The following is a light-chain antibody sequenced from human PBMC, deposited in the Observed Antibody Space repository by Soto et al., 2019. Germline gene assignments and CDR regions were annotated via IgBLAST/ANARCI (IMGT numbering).Light chain of an antibody. J-gene: IGKJ4*01. Sequence: EIVMTQSPVTLSVSPGERATRSCRASQSVSSYLAWYQQKPGQAPRLLIYDASNRATGIPARFSGSGSGTDFTLTISSLEPEDFAVYYCQQRSNWPTTFGG. CDR3: QQRSNWPTT. CDR1: QSVSSY. CDR2: DAS. V-gene: IGKV3-11*01.